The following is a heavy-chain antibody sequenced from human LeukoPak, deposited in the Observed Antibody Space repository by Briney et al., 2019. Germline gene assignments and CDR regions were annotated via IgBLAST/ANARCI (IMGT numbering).Heavy chain of an antibody. V-gene: IGHV3-15*01. D-gene: IGHD2-2*01. Sequence: NSGGSLRLSCAASGFTFSNAWMSWVRQAPGKGLEWVGRIYSKTDGGTTDYAAPVKGRFTISRDDSKNTLYMQMNSRKTEDTAVYYCTTDTIVVVPAASPFDYWGQGTLVTVSS. J-gene: IGHJ4*02. CDR1: GFTFSNAW. CDR3: TTDTIVVVPAASPFDY. CDR2: IYSKTDGGTT.